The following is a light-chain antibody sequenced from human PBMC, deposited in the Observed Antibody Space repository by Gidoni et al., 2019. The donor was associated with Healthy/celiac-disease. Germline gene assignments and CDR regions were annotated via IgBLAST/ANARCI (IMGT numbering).Light chain of an antibody. Sequence: QSVLTQPPSVSGAPGQRVTISCTGSSSNIGAGYDVHWYQQLPGTAPKLLIYGNSNRPSGVPVRFSGSKSGTSASLAITVLQAEDEADYYCQSYDSSLSGFVVFGGGTKLTVL. CDR2: GNS. CDR3: QSYDSSLSGFVV. V-gene: IGLV1-40*01. CDR1: SSNIGAGYD. J-gene: IGLJ2*01.